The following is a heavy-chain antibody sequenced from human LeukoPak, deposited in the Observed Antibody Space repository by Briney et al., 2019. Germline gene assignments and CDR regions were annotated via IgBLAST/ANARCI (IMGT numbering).Heavy chain of an antibody. D-gene: IGHD3-3*01. Sequence: GGSLRLSCAASGFTFSSYSMNWVRQAPGKGLEWVSSISSSSSYIYYADSVKGRFTISRDNAKNSLYLQMNSLRAEDTAVYYCARSLSLEWILPVDYWGQGTLVTVSS. CDR1: GFTFSSYS. CDR3: ARSLSLEWILPVDY. CDR2: ISSSSSYI. J-gene: IGHJ4*02. V-gene: IGHV3-21*01.